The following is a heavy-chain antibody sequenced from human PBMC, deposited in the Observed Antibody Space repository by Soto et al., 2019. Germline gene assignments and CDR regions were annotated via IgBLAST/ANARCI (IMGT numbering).Heavy chain of an antibody. CDR3: ANVYSAWLVLGY. CDR1: GFTFSSYA. Sequence: EVQLLESGGGLVQPGGSLRLSCAASGFTFSSYAMSWVRQAPGKGLEWVSAISGSGGSTYYADSVKGRFTISRDNSKNTLYLQMNSLRAEDTAVYYSANVYSAWLVLGYWGQGTLVTVSS. V-gene: IGHV3-23*01. D-gene: IGHD6-19*01. J-gene: IGHJ4*02. CDR2: ISGSGGST.